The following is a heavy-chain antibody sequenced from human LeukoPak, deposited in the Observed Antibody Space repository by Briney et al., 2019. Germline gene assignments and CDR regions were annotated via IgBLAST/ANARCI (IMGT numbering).Heavy chain of an antibody. V-gene: IGHV4-59*01. CDR1: GGSISSDY. CDR3: ARPRGYSYGYLAFDI. D-gene: IGHD5-18*01. J-gene: IGHJ3*02. CDR2: ILYSGST. Sequence: SETLSLTCSASGGSISSDYWSWTRQPPEKGLEWIGYILYSGSTNYNPSLKSRLTISVDTSKNQYSLNLSSVTAADTAVYYCARPRGYSYGYLAFDIWGQGTMVTVSS.